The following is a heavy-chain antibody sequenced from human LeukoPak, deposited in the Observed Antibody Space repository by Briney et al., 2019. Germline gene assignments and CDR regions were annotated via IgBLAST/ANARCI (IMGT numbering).Heavy chain of an antibody. J-gene: IGHJ6*03. V-gene: IGHV1-2*02. D-gene: IGHD2-21*02. CDR1: GYTFTDYY. CDR3: ARATHAWPPGMVETDYYYYYYMDV. Sequence: ASVKVSCKASGYTFTDYYLHWVRQAPGQGLEWMGWINPNSGGTNYAQKFQGRVTMTRDTSISTAYMELSRLRSDDTAVYYCARATHAWPPGMVETDYYYYYYMDVWGKGTTVTVSS. CDR2: INPNSGGT.